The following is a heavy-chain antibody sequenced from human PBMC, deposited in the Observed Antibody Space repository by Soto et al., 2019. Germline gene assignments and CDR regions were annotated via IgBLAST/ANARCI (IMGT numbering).Heavy chain of an antibody. J-gene: IGHJ4*02. CDR3: ARVESGSYAQVYDY. Sequence: EVQLVESGGGLVQPGGSLRLSCAASGFTFSSYSMNWVRQAPGKGLEWVSSISSSSSYIYYADSVKGRFTISRDNAKNSLYLQMNSLRAEDTAVYYCARVESGSYAQVYDYWGQGTLVTVSS. CDR2: ISSSSSYI. CDR1: GFTFSSYS. D-gene: IGHD1-26*01. V-gene: IGHV3-21*01.